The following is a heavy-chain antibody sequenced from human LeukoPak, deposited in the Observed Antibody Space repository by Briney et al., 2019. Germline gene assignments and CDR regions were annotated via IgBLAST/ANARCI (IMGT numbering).Heavy chain of an antibody. CDR1: GGSISSYY. V-gene: IGHV4-59*01. Sequence: SETLSLTCTVSGGSISSYYWNWIRQPPGKGLEWIGYIYNSGSTNNNPSLKSRVTISVDTSKKQFSLKLSSVTAADTAVYYCARSCRILDIVATIRARLGGNGFDIWGQGTMVTVSS. J-gene: IGHJ3*02. CDR3: ARSCRILDIVATIRARLGGNGFDI. D-gene: IGHD5-12*01. CDR2: IYNSGST.